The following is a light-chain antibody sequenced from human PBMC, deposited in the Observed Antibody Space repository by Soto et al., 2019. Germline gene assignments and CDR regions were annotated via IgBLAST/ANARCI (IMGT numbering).Light chain of an antibody. Sequence: QSVLTQPASVSGSPGQSITISCTGTSSDVGAYNYVSWYQQHPGKVPKLMIYDVSDRPSGVSNRFSGSKSGKTASLTISGLQPEDEADYYCSSYTSTSTLLFGGGTKLTV. J-gene: IGLJ2*01. CDR3: SSYTSTSTLL. V-gene: IGLV2-14*03. CDR1: SSDVGAYNY. CDR2: DVS.